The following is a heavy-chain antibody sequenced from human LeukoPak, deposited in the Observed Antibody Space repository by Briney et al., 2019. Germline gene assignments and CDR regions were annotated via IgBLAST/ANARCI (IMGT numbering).Heavy chain of an antibody. D-gene: IGHD5-24*01. CDR3: ATGGRDGYNYAYFQH. CDR1: GYTLTELS. CDR2: FDPEDGET. V-gene: IGHV1-24*01. J-gene: IGHJ1*01. Sequence: ASVKVSCKVSGYTLTELSMHWVRQAPGKGLEWMGGFDPEDGETIYAQEFQGRVTMTEDTSTDTAYMELSSLRSEDTAVYYCATGGRDGYNYAYFQHWGQGTLVTVSS.